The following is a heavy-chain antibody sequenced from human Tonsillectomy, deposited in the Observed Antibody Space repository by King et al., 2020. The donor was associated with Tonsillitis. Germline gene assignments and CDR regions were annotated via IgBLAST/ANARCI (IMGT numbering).Heavy chain of an antibody. V-gene: IGHV3-20*04. CDR3: ARGATWNDSPDYYYYNGMDV. CDR2: INWNVGRT. D-gene: IGHD1-1*01. Sequence: VQLVESVGSVVRPGWSLRLSCVASVFTFADYCMNWVRHDPGKGLEWFSGINWNVGRTGYSDSLMGRFTISKDTAKNSLYLQMNSLTAEDTALYYCARGATWNDSPDYYYYNGMDVWGQGTTVTVSS. J-gene: IGHJ6*02. CDR1: VFTFADYC.